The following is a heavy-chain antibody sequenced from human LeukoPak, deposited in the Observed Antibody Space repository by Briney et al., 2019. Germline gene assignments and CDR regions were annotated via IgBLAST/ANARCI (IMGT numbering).Heavy chain of an antibody. CDR2: ISPGGGPT. V-gene: IGHV3-23*01. J-gene: IGHJ4*02. CDR3: VKGVGYCSGGSCQQFDY. CDR1: GFPFSIYG. Sequence: PGGSLRLSCAGSGFPFSIYGMNWVRRAPGKGLEWVSGISPGGGPTYYADSVKGRFTISRDDSKNTLYLQMNSLRAEDTAVYYCVKGVGYCSGGSCQQFDYWGQGTLVTVSS. D-gene: IGHD2-15*01.